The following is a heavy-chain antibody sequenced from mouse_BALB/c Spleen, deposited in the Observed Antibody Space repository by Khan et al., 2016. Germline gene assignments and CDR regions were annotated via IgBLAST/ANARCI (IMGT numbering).Heavy chain of an antibody. D-gene: IGHD2-1*01. CDR2: ITVKSDNDGA. Sequence: VQLVETGGGLVRPGNSLKLSCVISGFTFSNYRMHWLRQPPGKSLEWMAVITVKSDNDGANYAESVKGRFTISRVDSQSSVYMQIDRLREEDTATYYGSRGNSYYYVMDYCGQGSSVTVSS. CDR3: SRGNSYYYVMDY. CDR1: GFTFSNYR. J-gene: IGHJ4*01. V-gene: IGHV13-2*02.